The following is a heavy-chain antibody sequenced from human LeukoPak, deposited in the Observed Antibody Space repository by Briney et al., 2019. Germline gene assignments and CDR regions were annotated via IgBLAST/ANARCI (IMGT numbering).Heavy chain of an antibody. Sequence: GGSLRLSCAASGFTFSSYAMYWVRQAPGKGLEWVAVISYDGSNKYYADSVKGRFTISRDNSKNTLYLQMNSLRAEDTAVYYCAKDRDVVVPAAMKGSDGLAGDLYFDYWGQGTLVTVSS. CDR3: AKDRDVVVPAAMKGSDGLAGDLYFDY. J-gene: IGHJ4*02. V-gene: IGHV3-30*04. CDR1: GFTFSSYA. CDR2: ISYDGSNK. D-gene: IGHD2-2*01.